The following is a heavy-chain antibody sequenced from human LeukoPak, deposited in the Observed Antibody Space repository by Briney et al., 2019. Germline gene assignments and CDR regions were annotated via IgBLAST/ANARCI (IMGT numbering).Heavy chain of an antibody. CDR2: VNPDGNEK. D-gene: IGHD2-2*01. J-gene: IGHJ4*02. V-gene: IGHV3-7*01. CDR1: GFIFSSYW. CDR3: ARICSSTDCLIPD. Sequence: GGSLRLSWAASGFIFSSYWMSWVRQAPGKGLEWVAKVNPDGNEKYYVDSVRGRFTISRDNAKNTVYLQINSLRDEDTAVYYCARICSSTDCLIPDWGQGTLVTVSS.